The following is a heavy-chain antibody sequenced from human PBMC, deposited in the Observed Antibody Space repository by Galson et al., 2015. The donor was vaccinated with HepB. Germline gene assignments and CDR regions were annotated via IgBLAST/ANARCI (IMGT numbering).Heavy chain of an antibody. CDR2: IVGGGGST. D-gene: IGHD1-26*01. CDR3: AGALGWFDP. V-gene: IGHV3-23*01. J-gene: IGHJ5*02. CDR1: GFTFSSFA. Sequence: SLRLSCAASGFTFSSFAMSWVRQAPGKGLEWVSGIVGGGGSTFYADSVKGRFTISRDNSKNTLYLQMNSLRAEDTAVYYCAGALGWFDPWGQGTLVTVSS.